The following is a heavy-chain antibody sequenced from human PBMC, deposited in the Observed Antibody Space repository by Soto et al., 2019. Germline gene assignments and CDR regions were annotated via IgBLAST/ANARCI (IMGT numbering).Heavy chain of an antibody. D-gene: IGHD4-4*01. CDR1: GFTFSSFG. V-gene: IGHV3-30*18. CDR2: ISYDGSNT. Sequence: QVQLVESGGGVVQPGRSLRLSCAASGFTFSSFGMHWVRQAPGKGLEWVAVISYDGSNTYYADSVKGRFTISRDNSKNTLYLQMNSLRAEDTAVYYCAKDLYSNYGWEDYWGQGTLVTVSS. J-gene: IGHJ4*02. CDR3: AKDLYSNYGWEDY.